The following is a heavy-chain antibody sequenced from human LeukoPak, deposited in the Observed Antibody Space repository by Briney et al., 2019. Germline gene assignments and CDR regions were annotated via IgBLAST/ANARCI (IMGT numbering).Heavy chain of an antibody. J-gene: IGHJ4*02. V-gene: IGHV3-23*01. D-gene: IGHD1-26*01. Sequence: GGSLRLSCAASGFTFSSFAMNWARQAPGKGLEWVSAISSSGGSTYYADSVKGRFTISRDNSKNTLYLQMNSLRAEGAAVYYCAKGMGATNFYYFDYWGQGTLVTVSS. CDR2: ISSSGGST. CDR1: GFTFSSFA. CDR3: AKGMGATNFYYFDY.